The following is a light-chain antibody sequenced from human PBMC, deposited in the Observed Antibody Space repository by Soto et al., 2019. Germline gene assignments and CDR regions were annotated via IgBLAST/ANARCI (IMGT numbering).Light chain of an antibody. Sequence: EIVLTQSPATLSLSPGERATLSCRASQSVNRYLAWYQHRPGQAPRLLIYDAFNRATVVPARFTGSGSGTDFTLTISSLEPEDYSVYYCQQRSNWPPWTFGQGTKVEIK. J-gene: IGKJ1*01. V-gene: IGKV3-11*01. CDR3: QQRSNWPPWT. CDR2: DAF. CDR1: QSVNRY.